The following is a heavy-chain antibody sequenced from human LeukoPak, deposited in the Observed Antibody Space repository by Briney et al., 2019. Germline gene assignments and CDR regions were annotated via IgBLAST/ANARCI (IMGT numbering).Heavy chain of an antibody. D-gene: IGHD3-9*01. CDR3: AKGDILTGLHFDY. CDR2: ISGSGGST. V-gene: IGHV3-23*01. J-gene: IGHJ4*02. CDR1: GFTFSSYA. Sequence: GGSLRLSCAASGFTFSSYAMSWVRQAPEKGLEWVSAISGSGGSTYYADSVKGRFTISRDNSKNTLYLQMNSLRAEDTAVYYCAKGDILTGLHFDYWGQGTLVTVSS.